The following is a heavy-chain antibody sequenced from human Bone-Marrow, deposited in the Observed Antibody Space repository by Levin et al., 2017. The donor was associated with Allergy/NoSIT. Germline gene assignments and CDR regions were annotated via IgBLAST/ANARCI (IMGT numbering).Heavy chain of an antibody. V-gene: IGHV1-2*06. CDR3: ARDGMGTTPYGLDV. J-gene: IGHJ6*02. CDR1: GYTFSDYS. CDR2: IIPNSGDT. Sequence: GESLKISCKASGYTFSDYSIQWVRQAPGQGLEWMGRIIPNSGDTNYAQKFQDRVTMTRDTSINTSYMELTRLRSDDTAVYYCARDGMGTTPYGLDVWGQGTTVTVSS. D-gene: IGHD1/OR15-1a*01.